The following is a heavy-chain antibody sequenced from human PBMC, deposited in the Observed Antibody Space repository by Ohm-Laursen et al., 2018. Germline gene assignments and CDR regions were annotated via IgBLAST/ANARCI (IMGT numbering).Heavy chain of an antibody. J-gene: IGHJ4*01. D-gene: IGHD1-14*01. CDR1: EYRFIGYY. Sequence: SSVKVSCKASEYRFIGYYIHWVRQAPGQGLEWMGWINPNNGVTDYAQKFQDRVTLTRDTSISTAYMELRSLKYDDTAVNYCARFLPAQGGTGGPARHWGQGTLVTVSS. CDR3: ARFLPAQGGTGGPARH. CDR2: INPNNGVT. V-gene: IGHV1-2*02.